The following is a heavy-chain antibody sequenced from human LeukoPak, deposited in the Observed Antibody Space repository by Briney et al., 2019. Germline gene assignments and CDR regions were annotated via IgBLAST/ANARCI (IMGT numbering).Heavy chain of an antibody. D-gene: IGHD1/OR15-1a*01. V-gene: IGHV4-4*07. CDR2: IYTSGST. Sequence: SETLSLTCTVSGGSISSYYWSWVRQPAGEGLEWIGRIYTSGSTNYNPSLKSRVTRSVDTSKNQFSLKLSSVTAADTAVYYCAREILNRGLAYWGQGTLVTVSS. CDR3: AREILNRGLAY. J-gene: IGHJ4*02. CDR1: GGSISSYY.